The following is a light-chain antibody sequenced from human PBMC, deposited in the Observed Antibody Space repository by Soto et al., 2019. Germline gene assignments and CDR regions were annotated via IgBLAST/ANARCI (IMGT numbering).Light chain of an antibody. CDR2: DAS. V-gene: IGKV3-15*01. CDR1: QSVRSS. Sequence: EVVMTQSPATLSVSPGERATLSCRASQSVRSSLTWYQQEPGQAPRLLIYDASTRATGIPARFSGSGSDTEFTLTISSLQSEDFAAYYCQHYNTWPLTFGGGTRVEMK. J-gene: IGKJ4*01. CDR3: QHYNTWPLT.